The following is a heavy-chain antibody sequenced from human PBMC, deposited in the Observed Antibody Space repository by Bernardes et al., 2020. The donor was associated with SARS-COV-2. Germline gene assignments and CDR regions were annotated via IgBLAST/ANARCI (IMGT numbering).Heavy chain of an antibody. D-gene: IGHD5-12*01. CDR3: AKDHGDGYTNGAFDI. CDR1: GFTFDDYA. J-gene: IGHJ3*02. Sequence: GGSLRLSCAASGFTFDDYAMHWVRQAPGKGLEWVSGISWNSGSIGYADSVKGRFTISRDNAKNSLYLQMNSLRAEDTALYYCAKDHGDGYTNGAFDIWGQGTMVTVSS. CDR2: ISWNSGSI. V-gene: IGHV3-9*01.